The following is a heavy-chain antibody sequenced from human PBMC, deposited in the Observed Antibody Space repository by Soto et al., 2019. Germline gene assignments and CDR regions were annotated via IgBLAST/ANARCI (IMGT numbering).Heavy chain of an antibody. V-gene: IGHV5-51*01. CDR3: ARPKGMYSSGWYPFDY. Sequence: EVQLVQSGAEVKKPGESLKISCKGSGYSFTSYWIGWVRQMPGKGLEWMGIIYPGDSDTRYSPSFQGQVTISADKSISTAYLQWSSLKASDTAMYYCARPKGMYSSGWYPFDYWGQGTLVTVSS. CDR2: IYPGDSDT. CDR1: GYSFTSYW. D-gene: IGHD6-19*01. J-gene: IGHJ4*02.